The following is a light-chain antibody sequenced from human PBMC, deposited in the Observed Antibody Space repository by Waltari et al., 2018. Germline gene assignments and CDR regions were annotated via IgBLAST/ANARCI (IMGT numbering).Light chain of an antibody. V-gene: IGLV1-47*01. CDR1: NSNIGSNY. J-gene: IGLJ2*01. CDR3: AAWDDSLSAVP. Sequence: QSVLTQPPSTSGTPGQRVTIPSSGSNSNIGSNYLYWYQQVPGMAPKLLIYKNNQRPSGVPDRFSGSKSGTSASLAISALRSEDEADYYCAAWDDSLSAVPFGGGTKVTVL. CDR2: KNN.